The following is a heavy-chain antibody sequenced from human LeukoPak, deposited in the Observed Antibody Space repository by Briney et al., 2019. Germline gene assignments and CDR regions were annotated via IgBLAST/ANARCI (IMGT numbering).Heavy chain of an antibody. CDR1: GFTFSSSE. D-gene: IGHD1-14*01. V-gene: IGHV3-48*03. Sequence: GGSLRLSCAASGFTFSSSEMNWVRQAPGKGLEWVSYISTSDSTVYYADSVKGRFTISRDNAKNSLYLQMNSLRANDTAVYYCARENTGSEWGQGTLVSVSS. CDR2: ISTSDSTV. J-gene: IGHJ4*02. CDR3: ARENTGSE.